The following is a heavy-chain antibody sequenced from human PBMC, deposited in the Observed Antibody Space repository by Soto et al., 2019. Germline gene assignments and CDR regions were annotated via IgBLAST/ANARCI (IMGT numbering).Heavy chain of an antibody. CDR3: ARRIAAAGSYYYYGMDV. CDR1: GFTVSSNY. Sequence: EVQLVESGGGLIQPGGSLRLSCAASGFTVSSNYMSWVRQAPGKGLEWVSVIYSGGSTYYADSVKGRFTISRDNSKNTLYLQMNSLRAEDTAVYYCARRIAAAGSYYYYGMDVWGQGTTVTVSS. CDR2: IYSGGST. D-gene: IGHD6-13*01. J-gene: IGHJ6*02. V-gene: IGHV3-53*01.